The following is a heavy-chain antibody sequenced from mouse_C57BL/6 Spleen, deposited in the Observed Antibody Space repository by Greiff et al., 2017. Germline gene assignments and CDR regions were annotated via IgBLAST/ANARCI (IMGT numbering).Heavy chain of an antibody. D-gene: IGHD1-1*01. Sequence: QVQLKESGAELVKPGASVKISCKASGYAFSSYWMNWVKQRPGKGLEWIGQIYPGDGDTNYNGKFKGKATLTADKSSSTAYIQLSSLTSEDSAVYFCANYYGSSYWYFDVWGTGTTVTVSS. V-gene: IGHV1-80*01. J-gene: IGHJ1*03. CDR2: IYPGDGDT. CDR3: ANYYGSSYWYFDV. CDR1: GYAFSSYW.